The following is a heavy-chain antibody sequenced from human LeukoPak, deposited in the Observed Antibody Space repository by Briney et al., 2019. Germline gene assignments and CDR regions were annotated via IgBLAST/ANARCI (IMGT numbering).Heavy chain of an antibody. Sequence: SVKVSCKASGGTLSSYAISWVRQAPGQGLEWMGGIIPIFGTANYAQKFQGRVTITADESTSTAYMELSSLRSEDTAVYYCARGIAARPAPFDYWGQGTLVTVSS. J-gene: IGHJ4*02. CDR1: GGTLSSYA. V-gene: IGHV1-69*13. D-gene: IGHD6-6*01. CDR3: ARGIAARPAPFDY. CDR2: IIPIFGTA.